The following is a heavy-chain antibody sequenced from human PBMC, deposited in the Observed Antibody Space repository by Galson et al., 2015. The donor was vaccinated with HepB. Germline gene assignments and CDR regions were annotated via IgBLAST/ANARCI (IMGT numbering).Heavy chain of an antibody. J-gene: IGHJ4*02. D-gene: IGHD1-26*01. CDR3: ARFLIIGATVPFDY. CDR1: GYRFTGYF. V-gene: IGHV1-2*02. Sequence: SVKVSCKASGYRFTGYFIHWVRQAPGQGLEWMGWINPDSGGTNYEQKFQGRVSMTVDTSINTAYMELSRLKSDDTAMYFCARFLIIGATVPFDYWGQGSLVTVSS. CDR2: INPDSGGT.